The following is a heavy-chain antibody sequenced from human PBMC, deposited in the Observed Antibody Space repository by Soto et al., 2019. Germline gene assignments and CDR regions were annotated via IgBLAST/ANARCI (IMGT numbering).Heavy chain of an antibody. Sequence: GGSLRLSCAASGFTFSSYAMHWVRQAPGKGLEWVAVISYDGSNKYYADSVKGRFTISRDISKNTLYLQMNSLRAEDTAVYYCASRSSSWTDYYYYGMDVWGQGTTVTVSS. V-gene: IGHV3-30-3*01. J-gene: IGHJ6*02. CDR1: GFTFSSYA. CDR3: ASRSSSWTDYYYYGMDV. D-gene: IGHD6-13*01. CDR2: ISYDGSNK.